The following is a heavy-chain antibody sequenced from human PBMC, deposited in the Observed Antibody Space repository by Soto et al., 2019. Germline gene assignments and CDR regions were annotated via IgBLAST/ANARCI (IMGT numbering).Heavy chain of an antibody. J-gene: IGHJ6*02. Sequence: PSETLSLTCTVSGGSISSSSYYWGWIRQPPGKGLEWIGSIYYSGSTYYNPSLKSRVTISVDTSKNQFSLKLSSVTAADTAVYYCATQQLVLYVYGMDVWGQGTTVTVSS. D-gene: IGHD6-13*01. V-gene: IGHV4-39*01. CDR3: ATQQLVLYVYGMDV. CDR1: GGSISSSSYY. CDR2: IYYSGST.